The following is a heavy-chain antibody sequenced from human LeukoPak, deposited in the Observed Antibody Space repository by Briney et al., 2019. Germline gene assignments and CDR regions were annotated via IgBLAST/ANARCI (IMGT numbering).Heavy chain of an antibody. CDR1: GFTFSSYG. D-gene: IGHD5-24*01. V-gene: IGHV3-30*02. J-gene: IGHJ4*02. Sequence: SGGSLRLSCAASGFTFSSYGMHWVRQAPGKGLEWVAFIRYDGSNKYYADSVKGRFTISRDNAKNTLYLQMNSLRAEDTAVYYCARRIQGMAPYYFDYWGQGTLVTVSS. CDR3: ARRIQGMAPYYFDY. CDR2: IRYDGSNK.